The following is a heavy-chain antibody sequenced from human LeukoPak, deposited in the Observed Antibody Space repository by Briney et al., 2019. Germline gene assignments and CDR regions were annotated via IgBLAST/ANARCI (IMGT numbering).Heavy chain of an antibody. CDR2: IYYSGST. J-gene: IGHJ4*02. V-gene: IGHV4-39*07. CDR3: ARDVVAAAGSWDY. CDR1: GGSISSSSYY. D-gene: IGHD6-13*01. Sequence: PSETLSLTCTVSGGSISSSSYYWGWIRQPPGRGLEWIGSIYYSGSTNYNPSLKSRVTMSVDTSKNQFSLNLSSVTAADTAVYYCARDVVAAAGSWDYWGQGTLVTVSS.